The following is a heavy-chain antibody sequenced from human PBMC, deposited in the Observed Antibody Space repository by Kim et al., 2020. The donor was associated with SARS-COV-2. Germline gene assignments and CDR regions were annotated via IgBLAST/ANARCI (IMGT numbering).Heavy chain of an antibody. Sequence: SETLSLTCTVSGGSISSSSYYWGWIRQPPGKGLEWIGSIYYSGSTYYNPSLKSRVTISVDTSKNQFSLKLSSVTAAHTAVYYCARRLDTFDYWGQGTLVTVSS. CDR2: IYYSGST. CDR3: ARRLDTFDY. CDR1: GGSISSSSYY. J-gene: IGHJ4*02. V-gene: IGHV4-39*01.